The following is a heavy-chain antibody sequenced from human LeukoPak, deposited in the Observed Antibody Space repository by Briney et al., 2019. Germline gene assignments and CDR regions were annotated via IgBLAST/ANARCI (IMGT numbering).Heavy chain of an antibody. CDR3: ARVGAAGFDY. J-gene: IGHJ4*02. CDR1: GFTLTRYW. D-gene: IGHD6-13*01. V-gene: IGHV3-7*03. CDR2: INEDGSEK. Sequence: GGSPRLSCAASGFTLTRYWMSWVRQAPGKGPEWVDNINEDGSEKYYLDSVRGRFTFSRDNARNSLYLQMNSLRVEDAAVYFCARVGAAGFDYWGQGALVTVSS.